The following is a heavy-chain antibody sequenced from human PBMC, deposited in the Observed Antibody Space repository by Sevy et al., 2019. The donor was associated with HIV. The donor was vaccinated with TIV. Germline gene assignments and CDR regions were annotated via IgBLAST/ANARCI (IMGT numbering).Heavy chain of an antibody. Sequence: ASVKVSCKASGYTFTSYGISWVRQAPGQGLEWMGWTSAYNGNTNYAQKLQGRVSMTTDTSTSTAYMELRSLRSDDTAVYYCARDLSSYYYDSSGPGDLFDYWGQGTLVTVSS. CDR1: GYTFTSYG. CDR2: TSAYNGNT. D-gene: IGHD3-22*01. J-gene: IGHJ4*02. CDR3: ARDLSSYYYDSSGPGDLFDY. V-gene: IGHV1-18*01.